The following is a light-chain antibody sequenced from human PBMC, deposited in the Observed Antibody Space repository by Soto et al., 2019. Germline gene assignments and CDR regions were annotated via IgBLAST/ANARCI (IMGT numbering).Light chain of an antibody. CDR1: QSISRL. CDR3: QQYNSYPLT. V-gene: IGKV1-5*03. Sequence: DIQMTQSPSTLSASVGDRVTITCRASQSISRLLAWHQQKPGRAPTLLIYEASTLEIGVPSRFSGSGSGTEFTLTISSLQPDDFATYYCQQYNSYPLTFGKGTRLEIK. J-gene: IGKJ5*01. CDR2: EAS.